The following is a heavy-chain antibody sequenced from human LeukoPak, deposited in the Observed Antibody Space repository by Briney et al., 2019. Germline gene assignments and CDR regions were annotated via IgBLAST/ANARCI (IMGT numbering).Heavy chain of an antibody. CDR1: GYTFTGYY. D-gene: IGHD3-10*01. CDR2: INPTGSTT. J-gene: IGHJ5*02. V-gene: IGHV1-46*04. Sequence: ASVKVSCKASGYTFTGYYMHWVRQAPGQGLEWMGVINPTGSTTTYAKKLQGRVIMTRDTSTNTDYMELSNLRSEDTAVYYCARDNSVGDIAWWFDPWGQGTLVTVSS. CDR3: ARDNSVGDIAWWFDP.